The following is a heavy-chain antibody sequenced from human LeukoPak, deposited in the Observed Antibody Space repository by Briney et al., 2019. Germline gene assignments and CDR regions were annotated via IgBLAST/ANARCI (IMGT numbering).Heavy chain of an antibody. Sequence: GGSLRLSCAASGFIFSNYWMNWVRQAPGKGLEWVANIKKDGSEKYYVDSVKGRFTISRDNAKSSLYLQMSSLRAEDTAVYYCARNRGVDYWGQGTLVTVSS. D-gene: IGHD2/OR15-2a*01. CDR1: GFIFSNYW. CDR3: ARNRGVDY. J-gene: IGHJ4*02. CDR2: IKKDGSEK. V-gene: IGHV3-7*05.